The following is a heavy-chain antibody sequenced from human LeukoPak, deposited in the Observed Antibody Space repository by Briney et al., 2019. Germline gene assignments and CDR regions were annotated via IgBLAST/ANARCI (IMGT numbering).Heavy chain of an antibody. Sequence: PSETLSLTCAVYGGSFSGYYWSWIRQPPGKGLEWIGEINHSGSTNYNPSLKSRVTISVDTSKNQFSLKLSSVTAADTAVYYCARVSGYCSGGSCYDWFDPWGQGTLVTVSS. CDR3: ARVSGYCSGGSCYDWFDP. CDR2: INHSGST. D-gene: IGHD2-15*01. CDR1: GGSFSGYY. V-gene: IGHV4-34*01. J-gene: IGHJ5*02.